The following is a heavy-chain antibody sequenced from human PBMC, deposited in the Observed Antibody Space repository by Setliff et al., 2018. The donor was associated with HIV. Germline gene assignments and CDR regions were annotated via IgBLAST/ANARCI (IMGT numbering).Heavy chain of an antibody. CDR2: IYHSGST. Sequence: SETLSLTCTVSGGSITSGNYFWSWIRQPPGKGLEWIGSIYHSGSTYYNPSVQSPVTISVDTSKNQFSLKLTSVTAADTAVYYCASRDTSRYFDDYWGQGTLVTVSS. CDR1: GGSITSGNYF. CDR3: ASRDTSRYFDDY. D-gene: IGHD3-22*01. J-gene: IGHJ4*02. V-gene: IGHV4-39*07.